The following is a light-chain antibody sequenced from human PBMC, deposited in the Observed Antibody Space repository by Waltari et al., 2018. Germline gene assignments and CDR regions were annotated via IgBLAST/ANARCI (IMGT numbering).Light chain of an antibody. CDR3: QQDGGSPPLT. V-gene: IGKV3-20*01. Sequence: EIVLTQSPGTLSLSPGERATLSCRTSQSSTSSSLAWYQQKPGQAPRLLIYGTSSRATGIPDRCSGSGSGTDFTLTISRLEPEDFAVYYCQQDGGSPPLTVGGGTKVEIK. CDR1: QSSTSSS. J-gene: IGKJ4*01. CDR2: GTS.